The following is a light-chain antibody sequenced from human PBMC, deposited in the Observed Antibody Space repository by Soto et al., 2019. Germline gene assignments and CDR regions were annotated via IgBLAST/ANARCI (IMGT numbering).Light chain of an antibody. J-gene: IGKJ2*01. V-gene: IGKV1-39*01. CDR1: QSVSSY. Sequence: DIQMTQSPSSLSASVGDRVTITCRASQSVSSYLNWYQQKPGKAPKLLIYAASSLQSGVPSRFSGSGSATDFTRTISSLQPEDFATYYCQQSYSTPYTFGQGIKLEIK. CDR2: AAS. CDR3: QQSYSTPYT.